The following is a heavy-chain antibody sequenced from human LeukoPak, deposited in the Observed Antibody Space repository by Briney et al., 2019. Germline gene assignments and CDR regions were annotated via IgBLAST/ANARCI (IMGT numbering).Heavy chain of an antibody. CDR2: IHYDGSTK. CDR3: SKEGVRCCHDDY. V-gene: IGHV3-30*02. D-gene: IGHD2-8*01. J-gene: IGHJ4*02. Sequence: TGGSLRLSCTASGFTFSSSGLHWVRQAPDKGLEWVAFIHYDGSTKEYADSVRGRFTISRDNSKNTLYLQMDSLRREDTAVYYCSKEGVRCCHDDYWGRGTLVTVSS. CDR1: GFTFSSSG.